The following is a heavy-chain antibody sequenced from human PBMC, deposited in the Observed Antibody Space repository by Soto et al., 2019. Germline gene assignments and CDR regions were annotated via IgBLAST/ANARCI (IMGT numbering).Heavy chain of an antibody. J-gene: IGHJ4*02. Sequence: PGESLKISCKGSGYSFSSYWIGWVRQMPGKGLEWMGVIYPGDSDTRYSPPFQGQVTISADRSISTAYLQWSSLKASDTAMYYCAGGHCGSATCSGAGDYWGQGTLVTVSS. CDR3: AGGHCGSATCSGAGDY. V-gene: IGHV5-51*01. CDR2: IYPGDSDT. CDR1: GYSFSSYW. D-gene: IGHD2-2*01.